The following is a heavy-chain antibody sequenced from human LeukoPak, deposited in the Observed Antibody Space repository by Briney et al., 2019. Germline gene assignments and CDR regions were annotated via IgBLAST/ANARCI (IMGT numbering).Heavy chain of an antibody. CDR2: MNSNGGTP. V-gene: IGHV3-64D*06. CDR1: GFTFSPYA. Sequence: PGGSLRLSCPASGFTFSPYAMNWVRQAPGKGLEYVSAMNSNGGTPYYADPVQGRFTISRDDSKNTLYLQMSSLRAEDTAVYYCVKGRGYYYYYGMDVWGRGTMVIVSS. J-gene: IGHJ6*04. CDR3: VKGRGYYYYYGMDV.